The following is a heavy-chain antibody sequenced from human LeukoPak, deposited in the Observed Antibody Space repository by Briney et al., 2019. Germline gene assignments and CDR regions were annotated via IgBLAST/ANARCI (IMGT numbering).Heavy chain of an antibody. V-gene: IGHV4-31*03. CDR3: ARGRPTYAFDI. J-gene: IGHJ3*02. Sequence: SETLSLTCTVSGDSISSGTYYWSWIRQHPGKGLEWIGYIYHSGSTYYNPSLKSRVTILVDTSKNQFSLKLNSVTAADTAVYYCARGRPTYAFDIWGQGTMVAVSS. CDR2: IYHSGST. CDR1: GDSISSGTYY.